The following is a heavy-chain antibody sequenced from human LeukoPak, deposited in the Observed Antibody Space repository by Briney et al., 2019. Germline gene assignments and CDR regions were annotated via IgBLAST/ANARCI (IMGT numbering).Heavy chain of an antibody. J-gene: IGHJ4*02. V-gene: IGHV3-7*01. D-gene: IGHD1-14*01. CDR1: GFTFRSYW. CDR2: IKQDGSEK. CDR3: TRVEPTKSDDC. Sequence: GGSLRLSCAASGFTFRSYWMSWVRQAPGKGLEWVANIKQDGSEKHYADSVKGRFTISRDNVENSLYLEMNSLTDDDTALYYCTRVEPTKSDDCWGQGTLVTVSS.